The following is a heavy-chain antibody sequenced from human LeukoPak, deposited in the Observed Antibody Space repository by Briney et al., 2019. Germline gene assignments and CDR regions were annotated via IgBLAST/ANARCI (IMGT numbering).Heavy chain of an antibody. V-gene: IGHV3-21*01. J-gene: IGHJ4*02. Sequence: PGGSLRLSCAASGFTFSSYSMNWVRQAPGKGLEWVSSISSSSSYIYYADSVKGRFTISRDNSKNTLYLQMNSLRAEDTAVYYCAKDTGYYYDSSGYYPYWGQGTLVTVSS. CDR3: AKDTGYYYDSSGYYPY. D-gene: IGHD3-22*01. CDR2: ISSSSSYI. CDR1: GFTFSSYS.